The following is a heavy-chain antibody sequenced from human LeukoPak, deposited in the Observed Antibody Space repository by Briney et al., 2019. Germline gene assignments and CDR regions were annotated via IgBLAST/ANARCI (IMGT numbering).Heavy chain of an antibody. CDR2: IKQDGSEK. CDR3: ARDPIVVVVAATHDYYYYGMDV. J-gene: IGHJ6*02. V-gene: IGHV3-7*01. Sequence: GGSLRLSCAASGFTFSSYAMSWVRQAPGKGLEWVANIKQDGSEKYYVDSVRGRFTISRDNAKNSLYLQMNSLRAEDTAVYYCARDPIVVVVAATHDYYYYGMDVWGQGTTVTVSS. D-gene: IGHD2-15*01. CDR1: GFTFSSYA.